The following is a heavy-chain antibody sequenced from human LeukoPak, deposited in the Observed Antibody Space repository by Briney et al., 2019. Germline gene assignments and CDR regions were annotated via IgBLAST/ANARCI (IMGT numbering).Heavy chain of an antibody. V-gene: IGHV1-8*01. CDR1: GYTFTSYD. CDR3: ARGYYYYMDV. Sequence: ASVKVSCKASGYTFTSYDINWVRQATGQGLEWMGWMNPNSANTGYAQKFQGRVTMTRDTSISTAYMELSRLRSDDTAVYYCARGYYYYMDVWGKGTTVTVSS. J-gene: IGHJ6*03. CDR2: MNPNSANT.